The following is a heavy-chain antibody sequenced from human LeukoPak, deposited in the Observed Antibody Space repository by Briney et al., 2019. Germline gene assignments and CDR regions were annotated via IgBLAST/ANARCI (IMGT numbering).Heavy chain of an antibody. V-gene: IGHV1-18*01. Sequence: ASVKVSCKASGYTFTSYGISWVRQAPGQGLEWMGWISAYNGNTNYAQKLQGRVTMTTDTSTSTAYMELRSLRSDDTAVYYCXXXXXTFXGVIAELDYWGQGTLVTVSS. CDR3: XXXXXTFXGVIAELDY. D-gene: IGHD3-16*02. J-gene: IGHJ4*02. CDR1: GYTFTSYG. CDR2: ISAYNGNT.